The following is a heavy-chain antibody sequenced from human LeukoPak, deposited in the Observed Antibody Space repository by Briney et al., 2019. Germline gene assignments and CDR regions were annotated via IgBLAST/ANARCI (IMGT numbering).Heavy chain of an antibody. CDR3: ARHRYSAYASSDY. CDR2: IYYSGST. D-gene: IGHD5-12*01. J-gene: IGHJ4*02. Sequence: KPSETLSLTCTVSGGSISSTSYYWGWIRQPPGKGLEWIGGIYYSGSTYYNPSLKSRVTISLATSKNQFSLKLSSVTAADTAVYYCARHRYSAYASSDYWGQGTLVTVSS. CDR1: GGSISSTSYY. V-gene: IGHV4-39*01.